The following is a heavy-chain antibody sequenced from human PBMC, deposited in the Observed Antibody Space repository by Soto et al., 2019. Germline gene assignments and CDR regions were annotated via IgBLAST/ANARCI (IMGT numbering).Heavy chain of an antibody. CDR3: ATGRGVNFYYGMDV. D-gene: IGHD3-10*01. V-gene: IGHV3-23*01. CDR1: GFTFSSYA. CDR2: ISGGGGST. Sequence: EVQLLESGGGLVQPGGSLRLSCAASGFTFSSYAMSWVRQAPGKGLEWVSAISGGGGSTYYADSVKGRFTISRDNSKNTLYLQMNSLRAEDTAVYYCATGRGVNFYYGMDVWGQGTTVTVSS. J-gene: IGHJ6*02.